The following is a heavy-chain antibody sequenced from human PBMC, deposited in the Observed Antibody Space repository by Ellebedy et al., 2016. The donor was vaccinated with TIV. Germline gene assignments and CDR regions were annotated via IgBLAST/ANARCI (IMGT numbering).Heavy chain of an antibody. D-gene: IGHD2-2*01. J-gene: IGHJ4*02. Sequence: GESLKISXAASGFTFSSYAMHWVRQAPGKGLEWVAVISYDGSNKYYADSVKGRFTISRDNSKNTLYLQMNSLRAEDTAVYYCARDRGALGYCSSTSCYLHYWGQGTLVTVSS. V-gene: IGHV3-30-3*01. CDR2: ISYDGSNK. CDR3: ARDRGALGYCSSTSCYLHY. CDR1: GFTFSSYA.